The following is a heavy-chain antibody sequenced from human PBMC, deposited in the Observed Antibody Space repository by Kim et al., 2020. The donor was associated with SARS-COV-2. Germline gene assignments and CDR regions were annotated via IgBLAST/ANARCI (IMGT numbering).Heavy chain of an antibody. D-gene: IGHD6-6*01. CDR1: GFTFGDYA. V-gene: IGHV3-49*03. Sequence: GGSLRLSCTASGFTFGDYAMSWFRQAPGKGLEWVGFIRSKAYGGTTEYAASVKGRFTISRDDSKSIAYLQMNSLKTEDTAVYYCTRDLTRYSSSLYGMDVWGQGTTVTVSS. CDR2: IRSKAYGGTT. J-gene: IGHJ6*02. CDR3: TRDLTRYSSSLYGMDV.